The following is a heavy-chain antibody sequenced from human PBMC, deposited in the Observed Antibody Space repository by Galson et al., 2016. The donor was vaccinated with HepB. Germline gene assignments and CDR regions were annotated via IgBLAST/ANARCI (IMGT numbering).Heavy chain of an antibody. V-gene: IGHV1-69*06. D-gene: IGHD3-10*01. CDR1: GGTFSNFA. CDR3: ARVLFGSGSYGCLDV. Sequence: SVKVSCKASGGTFSNFAISWLRQAPGQGLEWMGGIIPLFGATNYAQKFQGRVTITADKSTTTVYMDLSSLRSEDTAVYFCARVLFGSGSYGCLDVWGQGTTVTVSS. J-gene: IGHJ6*02. CDR2: IIPLFGAT.